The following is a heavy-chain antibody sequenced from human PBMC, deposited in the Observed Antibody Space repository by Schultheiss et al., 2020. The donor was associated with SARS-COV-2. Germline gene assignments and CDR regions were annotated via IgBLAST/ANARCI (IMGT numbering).Heavy chain of an antibody. CDR3: AKEGVRQLVLWGRPHCDY. CDR1: GFTFSSYG. CDR2: ISYDGSNK. J-gene: IGHJ4*02. D-gene: IGHD6-13*01. Sequence: GGSLRLSCAASGFTFSSYGMHWVRQAPGKGLEWVAVISYDGSNKYYADSVKGRFTISRDNSKNTLYLQMNSLRAEDTAVYYCAKEGVRQLVLWGRPHCDYWGQGTLVTVSS. V-gene: IGHV3-30*18.